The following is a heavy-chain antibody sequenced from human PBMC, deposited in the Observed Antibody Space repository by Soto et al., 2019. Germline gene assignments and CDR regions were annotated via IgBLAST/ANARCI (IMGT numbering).Heavy chain of an antibody. CDR2: INAGNGNT. Sequence: ASVKVSCKASGYTFTSYAMHWVRQAPGQRLEWMGWINAGNGNTKYSQKFQGRVTITRDTSASTAYMELSSLRSEDTAVYYCARAHYDILTVYSLTWLDPWGQGNLVTVSS. D-gene: IGHD3-9*01. CDR3: ARAHYDILTVYSLTWLDP. V-gene: IGHV1-3*01. CDR1: GYTFTSYA. J-gene: IGHJ5*02.